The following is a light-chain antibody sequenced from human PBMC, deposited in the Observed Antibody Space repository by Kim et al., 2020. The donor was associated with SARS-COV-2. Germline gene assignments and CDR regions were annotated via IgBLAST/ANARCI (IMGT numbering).Light chain of an antibody. J-gene: IGKJ5*01. Sequence: SQEETPTLTCRSGQSVSTKSLAWYQQKPGQAPRLLIYGTSTRATGIPDRFSGSGSGTDFTLTISRLEPEDFAVYYCQQYGGSFTFGQGTRLEIK. CDR1: QSVSTKS. CDR3: QQYGGSFT. CDR2: GTS. V-gene: IGKV3-20*01.